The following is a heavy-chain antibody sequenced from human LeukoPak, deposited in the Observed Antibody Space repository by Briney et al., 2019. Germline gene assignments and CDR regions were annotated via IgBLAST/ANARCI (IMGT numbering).Heavy chain of an antibody. D-gene: IGHD6-19*01. CDR3: AKCVSSGWTDLDY. Sequence: GGSLRLSCAASGFTFSSYGMYWVRQAPGKGLEWVAFIRYDGSNKYYADSVRGRFTISRDNSKNTLYLQMNSLRPEDTAVYYCAKCVSSGWTDLDYWGQGTLVTVSS. V-gene: IGHV3-30*02. CDR1: GFTFSSYG. CDR2: IRYDGSNK. J-gene: IGHJ4*02.